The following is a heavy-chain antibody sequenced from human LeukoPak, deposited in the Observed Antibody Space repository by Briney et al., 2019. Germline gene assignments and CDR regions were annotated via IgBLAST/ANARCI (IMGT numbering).Heavy chain of an antibody. CDR1: GGSISSSSYY. V-gene: IGHV4-39*07. D-gene: IGHD4-23*01. CDR2: IYYSGST. CDR3: ARPTLRWLPSRSAFDI. J-gene: IGHJ3*02. Sequence: SETLSLTCTVSGGSISSSSYYWGWIRQPPGKGLEWIGSIYYSGSTYYNPSLKSRVTISVDTSKNQFSLKLSSVTAADTAVYYCARPTLRWLPSRSAFDIWGQGTMVTVSS.